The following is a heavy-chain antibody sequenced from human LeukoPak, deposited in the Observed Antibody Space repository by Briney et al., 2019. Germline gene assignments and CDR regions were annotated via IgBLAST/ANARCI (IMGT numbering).Heavy chain of an antibody. CDR1: GYTFTGYY. CDR3: AREDRIAAAGLNY. J-gene: IGHJ4*02. CDR2: INPNSGGT. D-gene: IGHD6-13*01. V-gene: IGHV1-2*02. Sequence: ASVTVSCTASGYTFTGYYMHWVRQAPGQGLAWMGWINPNSGGTNYAQKFQGRVTMTRDTSISTAYMELSRLRSGDTAVYYCAREDRIAAAGLNYWGQGTLVTVSS.